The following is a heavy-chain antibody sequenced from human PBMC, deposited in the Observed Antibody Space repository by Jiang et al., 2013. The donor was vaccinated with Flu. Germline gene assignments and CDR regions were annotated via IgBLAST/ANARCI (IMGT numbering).Heavy chain of an antibody. Sequence: PGRSLRLSCAASGFTFSSYAMHWVRQAPGKGLEWVAVISYDGSNKYYADSVKGRFTISRDNSKNTLYLQMNSLRAEDTAVYYCARDLAYDFWSGYYGGYYGMDVWGQGTTVTVSS. D-gene: IGHD3-3*01. V-gene: IGHV3-30-3*01. J-gene: IGHJ6*02. CDR1: GFTFSSYA. CDR3: ARDLAYDFWSGYYGGYYGMDV. CDR2: ISYDGSNK.